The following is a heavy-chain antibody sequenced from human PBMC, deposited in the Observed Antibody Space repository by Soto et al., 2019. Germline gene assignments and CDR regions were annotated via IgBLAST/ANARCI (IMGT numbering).Heavy chain of an antibody. J-gene: IGHJ3*01. CDR1: GFTFSDNL. CDR3: ARDILSVGPRANDAFDV. V-gene: IGHV1-3*01. CDR2: INPANGNT. Sequence: QVQLVQSGAEVRKPGASVNISCRASGFTFSDNLINWVRQAPGQSLEWVAWINPANGNTRYSQTFQGRVTISRHSSASIAYVEVTDLTSEDTAVYYCARDILSVGPRANDAFDVWGQGTMVIVSS. D-gene: IGHD2-8*02.